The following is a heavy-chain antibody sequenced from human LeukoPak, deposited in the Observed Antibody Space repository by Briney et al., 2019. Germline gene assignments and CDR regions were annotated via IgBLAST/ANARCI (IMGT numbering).Heavy chain of an antibody. V-gene: IGHV1-18*01. Sequence: ASVKVSCKASGYTFNSYVISWVRQAPGQGVEGMGWSNTYNGNTNYAQKLQGRVTMTTDTSTSTAYMELRSLRSADRAMYYCARTRAGDFWSGYYGIDYWGQGTLVTVSS. J-gene: IGHJ4*02. D-gene: IGHD3-3*01. CDR3: ARTRAGDFWSGYYGIDY. CDR2: SNTYNGNT. CDR1: GYTFNSYV.